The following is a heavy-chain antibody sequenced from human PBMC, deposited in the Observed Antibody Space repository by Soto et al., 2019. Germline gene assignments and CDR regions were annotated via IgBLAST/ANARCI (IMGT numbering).Heavy chain of an antibody. CDR3: ARGRGPKIVGDY. CDR1: GGSISGGTYY. D-gene: IGHD2-15*01. Sequence: SETLSLTCTVSGGSISGGTYYWSWIRQPPGKGLEWIGYIYYSGSTNYNPSLKSRVTISVDTSKNQFSLKLSSVTAADTAVYYCARGRGPKIVGDYWGQGTLVTVSS. CDR2: IYYSGST. V-gene: IGHV4-61*01. J-gene: IGHJ4*02.